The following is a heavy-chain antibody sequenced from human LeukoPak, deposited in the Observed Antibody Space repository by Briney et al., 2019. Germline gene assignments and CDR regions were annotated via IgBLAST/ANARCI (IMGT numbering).Heavy chain of an antibody. CDR3: AREIGIYGMDV. CDR2: INAGNGNT. Sequence: GASVKVSCKASGYTLTSYAMHWVRQAPGQRLEWMGWINAGNGNTKYSQKFQGRVSITRDTSASTAYMELSSLRSEDTAVYYCAREIGIYGMDVWGRGTTVTVSS. V-gene: IGHV1-3*01. D-gene: IGHD2/OR15-2a*01. J-gene: IGHJ6*02. CDR1: GYTLTSYA.